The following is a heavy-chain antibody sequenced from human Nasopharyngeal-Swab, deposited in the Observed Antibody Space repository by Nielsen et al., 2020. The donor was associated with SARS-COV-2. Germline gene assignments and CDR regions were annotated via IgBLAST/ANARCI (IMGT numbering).Heavy chain of an antibody. CDR2: ISSSGIST. D-gene: IGHD3-22*01. Sequence: GESLKISCAASGFSFSIYAMSWVRQAPGKGLEWVSAISSSGISTYYADSVKGRFTISRDNAKESLYLQMNSLRDEDTAVYYCAAYYLDSSGYYRGDWFDPWGQGTLVIVSS. CDR3: AAYYLDSSGYYRGDWFDP. J-gene: IGHJ5*02. CDR1: GFSFSIYA. V-gene: IGHV3-23*01.